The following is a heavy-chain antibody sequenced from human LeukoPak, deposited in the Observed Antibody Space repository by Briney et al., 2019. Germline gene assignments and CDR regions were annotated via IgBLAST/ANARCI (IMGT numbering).Heavy chain of an antibody. Sequence: SVTVSCKASGGTFSSYAISWVRQAPGQGLEWMGRIIPILGIANYAQKFQGRVTITADKSTSTAYMELSSLRSEDTAVYYCARGREMGYDSSGYYVYWGQGTLVTVSS. CDR2: IIPILGIA. V-gene: IGHV1-69*04. CDR1: GGTFSSYA. J-gene: IGHJ4*02. D-gene: IGHD3-22*01. CDR3: ARGREMGYDSSGYYVY.